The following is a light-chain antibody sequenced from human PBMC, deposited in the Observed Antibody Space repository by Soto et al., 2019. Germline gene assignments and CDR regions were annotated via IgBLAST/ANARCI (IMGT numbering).Light chain of an antibody. CDR2: AAS. CDR3: QQSYSTPYT. Sequence: DIQMTQSPSSLSASVGDRVTITCRASQNISSYLTWYQQKPGKAPNLLIYAASNLRSGVPSRFSGSGSGTGFTLSITSLQPEDFATYYCQQSYSTPYTFGQGTKVEVK. V-gene: IGKV1-39*01. J-gene: IGKJ2*01. CDR1: QNISSY.